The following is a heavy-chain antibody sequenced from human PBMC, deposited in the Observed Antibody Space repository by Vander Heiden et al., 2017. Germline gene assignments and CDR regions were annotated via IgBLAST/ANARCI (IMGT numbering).Heavy chain of an antibody. Sequence: QVQLVQSGAEAKKPGASAKVYCKASGYTFTGSYMHWVRQAPGQGFEWMGWINHNSSGTNYAQKFQGRVTMTRDTSISTAYMELSRLRSDDTAVYYCARGNVNTAMVTWDYYYGMDVWGQGTTVTVSS. V-gene: IGHV1-2*02. D-gene: IGHD5-18*01. CDR3: ARGNVNTAMVTWDYYYGMDV. CDR1: GYTFTGSY. J-gene: IGHJ6*02. CDR2: INHNSSGT.